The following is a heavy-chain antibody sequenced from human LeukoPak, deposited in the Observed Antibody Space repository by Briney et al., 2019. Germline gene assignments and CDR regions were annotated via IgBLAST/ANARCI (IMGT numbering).Heavy chain of an antibody. D-gene: IGHD2-2*01. V-gene: IGHV1-18*04. CDR2: ISAYNGNT. CDR1: GYTFTSYG. CDR3: ARGSPYCSSTSCYVGDY. Sequence: ASVKVSCKASGYTFTSYGISWVRQAPGQGLKWMGWISAYNGNTNYAQKLQGRVTMTTDTSTSTAYMELRSLRSDDTAVYYCARGSPYCSSTSCYVGDYWGQGTLVTVSS. J-gene: IGHJ4*02.